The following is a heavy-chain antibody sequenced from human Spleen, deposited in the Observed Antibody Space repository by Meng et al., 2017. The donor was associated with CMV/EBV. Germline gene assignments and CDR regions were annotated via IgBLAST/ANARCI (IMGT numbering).Heavy chain of an antibody. CDR3: AKDAGYCSSTSCYYYYYYGMDV. Sequence: GESLKISCAASGFTFSDYYMSWIRQAPGKGLEWVSAISGSGGSTYYADSVKGRFTISRDNSKNTLYLQMNSLRAEDTAVYYCAKDAGYCSSTSCYYYYYYGMDVWGQGTTVTVSS. CDR1: GFTFSDYY. J-gene: IGHJ6*02. CDR2: ISGSGGST. D-gene: IGHD2-2*01. V-gene: IGHV3-23*01.